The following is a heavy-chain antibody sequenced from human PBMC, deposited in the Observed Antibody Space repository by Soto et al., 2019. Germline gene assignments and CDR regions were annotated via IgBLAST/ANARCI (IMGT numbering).Heavy chain of an antibody. Sequence: QVQLVESGGGVVQPGRSLRLYCAASGFTFSSYGMHWVRQAPGKGLEWVAVIWYDGSNKYYADSVKGRFTISRDNSKNTLYLQMNSLRAEDTAVYYCARDERELLDYWGQGTLVTVSS. V-gene: IGHV3-33*01. CDR1: GFTFSSYG. CDR3: ARDERELLDY. D-gene: IGHD1-26*01. J-gene: IGHJ4*02. CDR2: IWYDGSNK.